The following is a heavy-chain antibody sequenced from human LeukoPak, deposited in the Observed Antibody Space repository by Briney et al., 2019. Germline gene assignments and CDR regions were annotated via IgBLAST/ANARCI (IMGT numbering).Heavy chain of an antibody. CDR2: ISGSGGTT. CDR1: GFTFSNYS. J-gene: IGHJ4*02. D-gene: IGHD2-15*01. CDR3: AKDLARYCSGGSCPREFDY. Sequence: PTGVPLRFSCAAPGFTFSNYSVSGVRQAPWKGLEWVSAISGSGGTTYYADSVTGRFTISRDNSKNTLWLQMNSLRAEDTAVYYCAKDLARYCSGGSCPREFDYWGQGTLVTVSS. V-gene: IGHV3-23*01.